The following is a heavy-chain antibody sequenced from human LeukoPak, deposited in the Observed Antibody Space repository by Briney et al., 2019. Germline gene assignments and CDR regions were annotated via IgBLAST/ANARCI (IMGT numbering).Heavy chain of an antibody. CDR1: CGPITNYF. Sequence: SETLSLTGTVSCGPITNYFRSWLRQPPGKGLEWIGYIYYTGSTNYNPSLKSRVTMSVDTSKNQFSLKVTSVTAADTAVYYCARQSLAVAGQVLDYWGQGALVTVSS. J-gene: IGHJ4*02. CDR3: ARQSLAVAGQVLDY. D-gene: IGHD2-15*01. V-gene: IGHV4-59*08. CDR2: IYYTGST.